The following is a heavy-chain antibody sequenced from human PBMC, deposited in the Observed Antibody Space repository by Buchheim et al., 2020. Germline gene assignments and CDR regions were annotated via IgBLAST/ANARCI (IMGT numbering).Heavy chain of an antibody. CDR3: ARGVVPAAIDYYYYYMDV. CDR2: IDPSDSYT. V-gene: IGHV5-10-1*01. Sequence: EVQLVQSGAEVKKPGESLRISCKGSGYSFTSYWISWVRQMPGKGLEWMGRIDPSDSYTNYSPSFQGHVTISADKSISTAYPQWSSLKASDTAMYYCARGVVPAAIDYYYYYMDVWGKGTT. CDR1: GYSFTSYW. D-gene: IGHD2-2*01. J-gene: IGHJ6*03.